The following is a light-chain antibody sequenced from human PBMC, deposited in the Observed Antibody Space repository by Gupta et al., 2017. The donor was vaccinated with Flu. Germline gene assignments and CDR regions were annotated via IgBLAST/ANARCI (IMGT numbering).Light chain of an antibody. Sequence: QSVLTQPPSASGTPGQRVTITCSGSSSNIGARTVNWYQLVPGTAPRLLIFSNNQRPSGVPDRFSGSKSGTTAYLAISGLQSEDEADYDCGTWDDSLSGYVFGTGTKVTVL. CDR1: SSNIGART. CDR2: SNN. V-gene: IGLV1-44*01. J-gene: IGLJ1*01. CDR3: GTWDDSLSGYV.